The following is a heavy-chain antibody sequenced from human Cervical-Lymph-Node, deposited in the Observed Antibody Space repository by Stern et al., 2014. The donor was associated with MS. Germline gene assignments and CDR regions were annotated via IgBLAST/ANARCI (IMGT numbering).Heavy chain of an antibody. CDR3: ARESIAAFDI. J-gene: IGHJ3*02. CDR1: GFTFSSYS. V-gene: IGHV3-48*02. D-gene: IGHD6-6*01. CDR2: ISSSSSTI. Sequence: VQLVQSGGGLVQPGGSQRLSCAASGFTFSSYSMNRVRQAPGKGLEWLSYISSSSSTIYYADSVKGRFTISRDNAKNSLYLQMNSLRDEDTAVYYCARESIAAFDIWGQGTMVTVSS.